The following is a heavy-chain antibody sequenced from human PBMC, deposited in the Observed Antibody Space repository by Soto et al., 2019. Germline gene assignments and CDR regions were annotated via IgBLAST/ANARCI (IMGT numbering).Heavy chain of an antibody. CDR1: GGSVSSGSYY. Sequence: QVQLQESGPGLVKPSETLSLTCTVSGGSVSSGSYYWSWIRQPPGKGLEWIGYIYYSGSTNYNPSLKRRVTISVDTSKNQFSLKLSSVTAADTAVDYCASGSRYYYYGMDVGGQGTTVTVSS. CDR3: ASGSRYYYYGMDV. D-gene: IGHD1-26*01. J-gene: IGHJ6*02. CDR2: IYYSGST. V-gene: IGHV4-61*01.